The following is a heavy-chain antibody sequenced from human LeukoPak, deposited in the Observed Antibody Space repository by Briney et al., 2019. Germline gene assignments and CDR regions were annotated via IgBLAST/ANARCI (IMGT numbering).Heavy chain of an antibody. J-gene: IGHJ4*02. CDR2: ITAGGRTT. V-gene: IGHV3-23*01. CDR1: GFTFTTYG. Sequence: GGSLRLSCAASGFTFTTYGMSWVRQAPGKGLEWVSSITAGGRTTNYADSVRGRFTISRDNSKNTLYLQMNSLRAEGTAIYYCARSILRYLTPLNYWGQGTLVTVSS. CDR3: ARSILRYLTPLNY. D-gene: IGHD3-9*01.